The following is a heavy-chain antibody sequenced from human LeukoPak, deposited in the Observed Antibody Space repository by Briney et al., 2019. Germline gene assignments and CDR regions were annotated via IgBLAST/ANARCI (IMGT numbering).Heavy chain of an antibody. D-gene: IGHD6-19*01. CDR2: IIPIFGTA. CDR3: ARGISSGPYYYYYMDV. CDR1: GGTFSSYA. Sequence: GASVKVSCKASGGTFSSYAISWVRQAPGQGLEWMGGIIPIFGTANYAQKFQGRVTITTDESTSTAYMEQSSLRSEDTAVYYCARGISSGPYYYYYMDVWGKGTTVTVSS. V-gene: IGHV1-69*05. J-gene: IGHJ6*03.